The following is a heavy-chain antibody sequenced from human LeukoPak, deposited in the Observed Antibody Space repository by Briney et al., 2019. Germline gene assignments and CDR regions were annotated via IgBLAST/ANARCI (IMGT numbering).Heavy chain of an antibody. J-gene: IGHJ4*02. D-gene: IGHD1-26*01. V-gene: IGHV4-61*02. CDR2: IYSSGST. CDR3: VRDIEL. CDR1: GGSMSSGSYY. Sequence: SQTLSLTYSVSGGSMSSGSYYWSWIRQPAGKGLEWIGRIYSSGSTNYNPSLQSRVTISLDTSKDQFSLKMSSVTAADTAVYYCVRDIELWGQGTLVTVSS.